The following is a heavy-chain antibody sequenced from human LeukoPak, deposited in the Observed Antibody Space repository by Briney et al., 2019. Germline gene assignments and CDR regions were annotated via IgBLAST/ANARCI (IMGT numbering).Heavy chain of an antibody. CDR2: INAGNGNT. J-gene: IGHJ6*02. Sequence: ASVKVSCKASGYTFTSYAMHWVRQAPGQRLEWMGWINAGNGNTKYSQKFQGRVTITRDTSASTAYTELSSLRSEDTAVYYCARDRGSYQSRCYGMDVWGQGTTVTVSS. D-gene: IGHD1-26*01. CDR3: ARDRGSYQSRCYGMDV. CDR1: GYTFTSYA. V-gene: IGHV1-3*01.